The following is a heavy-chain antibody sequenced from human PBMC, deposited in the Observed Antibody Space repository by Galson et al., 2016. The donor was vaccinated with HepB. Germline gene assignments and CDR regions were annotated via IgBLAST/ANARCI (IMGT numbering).Heavy chain of an antibody. Sequence: SLRLSCAASGFTFSSYAMHWVRQAPGKGLEWVAVISFDGSNKYYADSVKGRFTISRDNSKNTLYLQMNSLRAEDTAVYYCARAPLEMATIQRGYFGYWGQGTLVTVSS. J-gene: IGHJ4*02. CDR1: GFTFSSYA. CDR2: ISFDGSNK. D-gene: IGHD5-24*01. CDR3: ARAPLEMATIQRGYFGY. V-gene: IGHV3-30-3*01.